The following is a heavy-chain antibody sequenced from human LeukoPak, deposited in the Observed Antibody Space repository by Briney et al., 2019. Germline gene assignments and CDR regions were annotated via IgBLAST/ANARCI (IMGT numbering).Heavy chain of an antibody. J-gene: IGHJ5*02. CDR3: ARETGTPPAKRFDP. Sequence: ASVKVSCKASGYTFTSYGISWVRQAPGQGLEWMGWISAYNGNTNYAQKLQGRVTMTADTSTSTAYMELRSLRSDDTAVYYCARETGTPPAKRFDPWGQGTLVTVSS. D-gene: IGHD1-1*01. V-gene: IGHV1-18*01. CDR2: ISAYNGNT. CDR1: GYTFTSYG.